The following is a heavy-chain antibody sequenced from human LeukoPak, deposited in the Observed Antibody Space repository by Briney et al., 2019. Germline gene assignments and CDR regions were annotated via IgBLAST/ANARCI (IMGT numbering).Heavy chain of an antibody. V-gene: IGHV1-2*02. CDR1: GYTFTDYY. J-gene: IGHJ4*02. Sequence: ASVTVSSKPSGYTFTDYYIHWVRQAPGQGLEWMGWINPNSGATNFTQNFQGRVTLTRDTSISTACMNLRRLASDDTAVYNCARGGNYCNGASCYLSWSDYWGQGTLVTVSS. CDR2: INPNSGAT. D-gene: IGHD2-15*01. CDR3: ARGGNYCNGASCYLSWSDY.